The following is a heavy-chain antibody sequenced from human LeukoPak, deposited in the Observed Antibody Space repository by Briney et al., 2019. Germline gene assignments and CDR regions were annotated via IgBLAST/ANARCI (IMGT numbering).Heavy chain of an antibody. CDR2: ISAYNGNR. V-gene: IGHV1-18*01. D-gene: IGHD6-13*01. CDR1: GYTFTSYG. J-gene: IGHJ6*02. CDR3: ARFWAQQLAGFSYGMDV. Sequence: ASVKVSCKASGYTFTSYGISWVRHAPGQGLEWMGWISAYNGNRNYAQKLPGRVTMTTDTSTSTAYMELRSLRSDDTAVYYCARFWAQQLAGFSYGMDVWGQGTTVTVSS.